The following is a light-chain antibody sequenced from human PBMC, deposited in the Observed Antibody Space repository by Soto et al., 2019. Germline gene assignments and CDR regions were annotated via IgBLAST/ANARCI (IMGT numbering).Light chain of an antibody. CDR1: QSVSTY. CDR2: DAS. J-gene: IGKJ1*01. Sequence: EIMLTQSPDTLSLSPGNRATLSCRASQSVSTYLAWYQQKPGQPPRLLIYDASNRATGIPARFSGSGSGTDCTLTISSLEPEDFAVYYCQQRSNWPPTFGQGTKVEI. CDR3: QQRSNWPPT. V-gene: IGKV3-11*01.